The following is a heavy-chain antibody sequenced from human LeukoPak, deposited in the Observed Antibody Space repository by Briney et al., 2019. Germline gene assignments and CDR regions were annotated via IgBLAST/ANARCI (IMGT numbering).Heavy chain of an antibody. D-gene: IGHD3-10*01. Sequence: SETLSLTCTVSGGSISSSSYYWGWIRQPPGKGLEWIGSIYYSGSTYYNPSLKSRVTISVDTSKNQFSLKLSSVTAADTAVYYCAREEVVVRGVISWFGPWGQGTLVTVSS. CDR3: AREEVVVRGVISWFGP. V-gene: IGHV4-39*07. J-gene: IGHJ5*02. CDR1: GGSISSSSYY. CDR2: IYYSGST.